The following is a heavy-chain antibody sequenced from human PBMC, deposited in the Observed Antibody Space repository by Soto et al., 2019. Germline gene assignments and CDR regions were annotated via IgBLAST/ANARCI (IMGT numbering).Heavy chain of an antibody. CDR3: AREIPPTYDILTGTSARGSSMDV. CDR2: IIPILGIA. CDR1: GGTFSSYT. J-gene: IGHJ6*02. V-gene: IGHV1-69*08. D-gene: IGHD3-9*01. Sequence: QVQLVQSGAEVKKPGSSVKVSCKASGGTFSSYTISWVRQAPGQGLEWMGRIIPILGIANYAQKFQGRVTITADKSTSTAYMELSSLRSEDTAVYYCAREIPPTYDILTGTSARGSSMDVWGQGTTVTVSS.